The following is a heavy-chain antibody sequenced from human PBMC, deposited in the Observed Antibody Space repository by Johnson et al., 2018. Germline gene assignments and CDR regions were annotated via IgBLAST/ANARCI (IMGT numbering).Heavy chain of an antibody. CDR2: ISGSGGST. J-gene: IGHJ3*02. D-gene: IGHD1-26*01. V-gene: IGHV3-NL1*01. CDR3: AKDRAGSYFDAFDI. Sequence: QVQLVQSGGGVVQPGRSLRLSCAASGFTFNSYGMHWVRQAPGKGLEWVSAISGSGGSTYYADSVKGRFTISRDNAKNSLYLQMNSLRAEDTALYYCAKDRAGSYFDAFDIWGQGTMVTVSS. CDR1: GFTFNSYG.